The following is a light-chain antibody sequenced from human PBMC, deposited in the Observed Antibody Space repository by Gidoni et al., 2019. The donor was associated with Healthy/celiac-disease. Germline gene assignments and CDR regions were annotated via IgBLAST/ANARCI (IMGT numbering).Light chain of an antibody. V-gene: IGKV3-20*01. Sequence: EIVLPQSPGPLSLSPGERATLSCRASQSGSSSYLAGYQQQPGQAPRLLIYDSSSRATCIPDRFIGSGSGTDFTLTIISLEPEDFAGYYCQQYGSSPPITFGQGTRLEIK. CDR3: QQYGSSPPIT. CDR2: DSS. CDR1: QSGSSSY. J-gene: IGKJ5*01.